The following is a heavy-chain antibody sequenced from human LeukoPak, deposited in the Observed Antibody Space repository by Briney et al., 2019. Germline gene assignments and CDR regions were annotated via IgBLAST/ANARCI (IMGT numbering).Heavy chain of an antibody. J-gene: IGHJ4*02. CDR1: GGSISGYY. V-gene: IGHV4-59*01. D-gene: IGHD2-8*01. CDR3: AREGCTKGVCFDY. Sequence: SETLSLTCTVSGGSISGYYWSWIRQPPGKGLEWMGYIYYSGRTSYNPSLKSRVTISLDMSKKQFSLKLSSVTAADTAVYYCAREGCTKGVCFDYWGQGTLVTVSS. CDR2: IYYSGRT.